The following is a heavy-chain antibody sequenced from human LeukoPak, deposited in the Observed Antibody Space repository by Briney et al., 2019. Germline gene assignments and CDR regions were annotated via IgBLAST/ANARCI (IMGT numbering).Heavy chain of an antibody. Sequence: SETLSLTCTVSGGSISSSSYYWGWNRQPPGKGLEWIGSVYYSGSTYYNPSLKSRVAISVDTSKNQFSLKLSSVTAADTAVYYCSRDRRITIFGVVIPTHFDYWGQGTLVTVSS. V-gene: IGHV4-39*07. CDR2: VYYSGST. CDR3: SRDRRITIFGVVIPTHFDY. CDR1: GGSISSSSYY. D-gene: IGHD3-3*01. J-gene: IGHJ4*02.